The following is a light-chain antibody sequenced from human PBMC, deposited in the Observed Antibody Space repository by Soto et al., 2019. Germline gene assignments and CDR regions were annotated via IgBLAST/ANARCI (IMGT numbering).Light chain of an antibody. V-gene: IGLV2-14*01. CDR1: GSDVGGYNY. CDR2: DVR. CDR3: AAWDASLNGYV. Sequence: QSALTQPASVSGSPGQSITISCTGTGSDVGGYNYVSWYQQHPGKAPKLMIYDVRNRASGASNRFSGSKSGTTASLAISGLQSEDEADYYCAAWDASLNGYVFGAGTKVTV. J-gene: IGLJ1*01.